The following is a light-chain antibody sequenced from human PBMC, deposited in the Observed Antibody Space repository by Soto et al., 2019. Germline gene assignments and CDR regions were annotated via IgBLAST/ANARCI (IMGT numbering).Light chain of an antibody. Sequence: DIQMTQSPSSLSASVGDRVIITCRASQTISSHLNWYQQKPGKAPNLLVYAASNLQSGVPSRFSGSGSGTDFTLTISSLQPEDFATYYCQQSYSTPISFGQGTRLEIK. V-gene: IGKV1-39*01. J-gene: IGKJ5*01. CDR2: AAS. CDR3: QQSYSTPIS. CDR1: QTISSH.